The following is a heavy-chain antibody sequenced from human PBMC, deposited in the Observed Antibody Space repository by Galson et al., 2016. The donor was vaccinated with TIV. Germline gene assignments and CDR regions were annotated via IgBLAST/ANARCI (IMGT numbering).Heavy chain of an antibody. CDR1: GFTFSSFG. CDR3: ARAPDYGGNFGGTGETHSYYFHY. V-gene: IGHV3-33*01. Sequence: SLRLSCAASGFTFSSFGMHWVRQAPGKGLERVALIWYDGTNTYYADSVKGRFTISRDNSKNTLFVQMNSLRAEDTAVYYCARAPDYGGNFGGTGETHSYYFHYWGQGTLVTVSS. D-gene: IGHD4-23*01. CDR2: IWYDGTNT. J-gene: IGHJ4*02.